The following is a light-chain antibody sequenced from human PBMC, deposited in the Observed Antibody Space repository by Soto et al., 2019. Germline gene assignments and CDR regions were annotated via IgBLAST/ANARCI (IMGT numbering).Light chain of an antibody. V-gene: IGLV2-11*01. CDR3: CSYAATNTVV. CDR2: DVN. J-gene: IGLJ1*01. Sequence: QSVLTQPRSVSGSPGQSVTVSCTGSNSDIGDYSYVSWYQKHPDKAPRLMIFDVNKRPSGVPERFSGSKSGNTASLTISGLQAEDEADYYCCSYAATNTVVFGTGTKVTVL. CDR1: NSDIGDYSY.